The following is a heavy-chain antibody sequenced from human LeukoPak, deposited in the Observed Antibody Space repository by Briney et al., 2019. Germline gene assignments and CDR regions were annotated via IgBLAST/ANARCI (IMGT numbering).Heavy chain of an antibody. D-gene: IGHD6-13*01. CDR2: INPSGGST. Sequence: ASVKVSCKASGYTFTSYYMHWVRQAPGQGLEWMGIINPSGGSTSYAQKFQGRVTMTRDTSTSTAYMELSSLRSEDTAVYYCARHGIAAAGIDYWGQGTLVTVSS. CDR3: ARHGIAAAGIDY. CDR1: GYTFTSYY. J-gene: IGHJ4*02. V-gene: IGHV1-46*01.